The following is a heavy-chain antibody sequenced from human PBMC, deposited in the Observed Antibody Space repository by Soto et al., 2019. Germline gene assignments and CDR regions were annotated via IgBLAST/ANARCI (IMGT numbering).Heavy chain of an antibody. CDR1: GNTFTYRY. J-gene: IGHJ4*02. CDR3: ASGGAGSGPFTWELPDH. D-gene: IGHD1-26*01. CDR2: ITPFSGDV. Sequence: QMQLVQSGAEVKKTGSTVTVSCKALGNTFTYRYLHWVRQAPGQALEWMGWITPFSGDVHYAQKFQQTVTITRHRSSNTAYMRMSSLRSEDTAMYYCASGGAGSGPFTWELPDHWGQGTLVTVSS. V-gene: IGHV1-45*02.